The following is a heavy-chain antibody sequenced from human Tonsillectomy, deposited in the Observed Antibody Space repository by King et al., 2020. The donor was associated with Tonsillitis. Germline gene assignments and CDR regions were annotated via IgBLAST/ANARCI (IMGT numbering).Heavy chain of an antibody. CDR1: GYTFTGYY. V-gene: IGHV1-2*02. CDR3: ARVSLAVAGGGIDY. CDR2: INPNSGGT. D-gene: IGHD6-19*01. J-gene: IGHJ4*02. Sequence: QLVQSGAEVKKPGASVKVSCKASGYTFTGYYMHWVRQAPGQGLEWMGWINPNSGGTNYAQKFQGRDTMTRDTSISTAYMELSRLRSDDTAVYYCARVSLAVAGGGIDYWGQGTLVTVSS.